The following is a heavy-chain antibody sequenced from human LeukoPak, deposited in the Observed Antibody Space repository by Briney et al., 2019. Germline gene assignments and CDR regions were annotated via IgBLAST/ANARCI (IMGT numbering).Heavy chain of an antibody. D-gene: IGHD6-19*01. V-gene: IGHV3-48*01. CDR1: GFTFSHYS. CDR2: ISSSSTII. J-gene: IGHJ4*02. CDR3: AKEEHSSGWYDY. Sequence: PGGSLRLSCAASGFTFSHYSMNWVRQAPGKGLEWVSYISSSSTIIYYADSVKGRFTISRDNSKNTLYLQMNSLRAEDTAVYYCAKEEHSSGWYDYWGQGTLVTVSS.